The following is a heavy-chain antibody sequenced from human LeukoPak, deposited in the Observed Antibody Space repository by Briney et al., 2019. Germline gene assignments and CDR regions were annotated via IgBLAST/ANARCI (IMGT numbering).Heavy chain of an antibody. J-gene: IGHJ3*02. CDR3: ARPFITNAFDI. CDR2: IYSGGST. D-gene: IGHD3-22*01. V-gene: IGHV3-66*01. CDR1: GFTVSSNY. Sequence: GGSLRLSCAASGFTVSSNYMSWVRQAPGKGVEWVSVIYSGGSTYYADSVKGRFTISRDNSKNTLYLQMNSLRAEDTAVYYCARPFITNAFDIWGQGTMVTVSS.